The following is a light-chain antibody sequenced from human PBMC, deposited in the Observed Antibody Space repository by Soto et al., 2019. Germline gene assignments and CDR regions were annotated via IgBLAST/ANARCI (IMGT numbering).Light chain of an antibody. V-gene: IGLV2-14*01. Sequence: QSALTQPASVSGTPVRSITIACTGTSSDVGGYNFVSWYQQHPGKAPKLMIYDVTIRPSGVSSRFSGSKSGNTASLTISGLQAEDEADYYCSSYTSSSTLVFGTGTKVTVL. J-gene: IGLJ1*01. CDR2: DVT. CDR1: SSDVGGYNF. CDR3: SSYTSSSTLV.